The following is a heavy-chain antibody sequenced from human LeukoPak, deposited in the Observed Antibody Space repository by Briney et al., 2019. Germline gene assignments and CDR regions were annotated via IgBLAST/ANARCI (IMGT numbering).Heavy chain of an antibody. J-gene: IGHJ4*02. V-gene: IGHV3-23*01. CDR1: GFTFSSYA. CDR3: ASLRRDIVVVPAAMYDY. CDR2: ISGSGGST. Sequence: GGSLRLSCAPSGFTFSSYAMSWVRQAPGKGLEWVSAISGSGGSTYYADSVKGRFTISRDNSKNTLYLQMNSLRAEDTAVYYCASLRRDIVVVPAAMYDYWGQGTLVTVSS. D-gene: IGHD2-2*01.